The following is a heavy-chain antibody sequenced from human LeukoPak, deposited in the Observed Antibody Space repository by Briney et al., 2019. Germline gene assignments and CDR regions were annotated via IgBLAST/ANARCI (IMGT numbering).Heavy chain of an antibody. J-gene: IGHJ4*02. D-gene: IGHD6-6*01. CDR1: GGTFSSYA. V-gene: IGHV1-69*01. CDR3: ARAQQGSTEDSSSSGFYY. Sequence: SVKVSCKASGGTFSSYAISWVRQAPGQWLEWMGGIIPIFGTANYAQKFQGRVTITADESTSTAYMELSSLRSEDTAVYYCARAQQGSTEDSSSSGFYYWGQGTLVTVSS. CDR2: IIPIFGTA.